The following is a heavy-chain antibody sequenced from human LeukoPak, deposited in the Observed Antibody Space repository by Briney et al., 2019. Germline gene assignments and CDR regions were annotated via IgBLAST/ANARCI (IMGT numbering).Heavy chain of an antibody. J-gene: IGHJ4*02. CDR1: GYAFIGYF. V-gene: IGHV1-2*02. Sequence: GASVKVSCKASGYAFIGYFMHWERQAPGQGLEWMGWINPNSGGTNYAQKLQGRVTMTADTSTRTAYMELRSLRSDNTAVYYCARGWIEMPTVYFDYWGQGTLVSVFS. CDR2: INPNSGGT. D-gene: IGHD5-24*01. CDR3: ARGWIEMPTVYFDY.